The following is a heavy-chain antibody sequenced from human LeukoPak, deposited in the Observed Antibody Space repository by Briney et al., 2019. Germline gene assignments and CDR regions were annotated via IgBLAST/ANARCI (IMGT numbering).Heavy chain of an antibody. Sequence: PGGYLRLSCEASAFIFSGHWLNWVRQPPGKGLEWIGEMYLSGTTHSNPSVKSRVTISIDKSKNQFFLNLSSVTAADTAVYYCAGLVGRYSSGLYYYYFDYWGQGTLVTVSS. CDR2: MYLSGTT. D-gene: IGHD3-22*01. J-gene: IGHJ4*02. V-gene: IGHV4-4*02. CDR3: AGLVGRYSSGLYYYYFDY. CDR1: AFIFSGHW.